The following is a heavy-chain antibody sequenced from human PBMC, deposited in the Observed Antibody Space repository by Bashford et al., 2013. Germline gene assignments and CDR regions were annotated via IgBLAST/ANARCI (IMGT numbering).Heavy chain of an antibody. CDR2: IYNSVST. V-gene: IGHV4-4*07. CDR1: GASISTNY. J-gene: IGHJ4*02. CDR3: ARERAIVTGTERDEVY. D-gene: IGHD6-19*01. Sequence: SETLSLTCIVSGASISTNYWSWIRQPAGKGLEWIGRIYNSVSTNYNPSLKSRVTMSVDTSKNQFSLKLSSVTAADTAVYYCARERAIVTGTERDEVYWGQGTLVTVSS.